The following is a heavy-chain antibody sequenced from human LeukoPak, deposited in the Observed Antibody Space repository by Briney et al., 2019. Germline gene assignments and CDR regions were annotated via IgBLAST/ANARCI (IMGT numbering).Heavy chain of an antibody. V-gene: IGHV4-59*01. CDR1: GGSISNKY. D-gene: IGHD6-6*01. CDR2: IYYSGNT. CDR3: ARDWGVGGRPGYMDV. Sequence: SETLSLTCTVSGGSISNKYWSWIRQPPGKGLEWIGYIYYSGNTNYNPSPKSRVTILVDTSKNQVSLKLSSVTAADTAVYFCARDWGVGGRPGYMDVWGKGTTVTVSS. J-gene: IGHJ6*03.